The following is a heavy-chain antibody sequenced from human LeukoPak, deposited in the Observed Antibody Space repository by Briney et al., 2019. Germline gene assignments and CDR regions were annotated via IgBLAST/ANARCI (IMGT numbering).Heavy chain of an antibody. Sequence: GGSLRLSCAASGFTFSSYSMNWVRQAPGKGLEWVSYISSSSSTIYYADSVKGRFTISRDNAKNSLYLQMNSLRAEDTAVYYCARVGSAWPYWYFDLWGRGTLVTVSS. D-gene: IGHD6-19*01. CDR1: GFTFSSYS. CDR3: ARVGSAWPYWYFDL. J-gene: IGHJ2*01. V-gene: IGHV3-48*01. CDR2: ISSSSSTI.